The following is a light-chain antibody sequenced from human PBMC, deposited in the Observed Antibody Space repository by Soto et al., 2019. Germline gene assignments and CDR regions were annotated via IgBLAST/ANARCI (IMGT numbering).Light chain of an antibody. CDR2: DDS. CDR1: SSDGGNYNY. J-gene: IGLJ1*01. CDR3: YACTSSGTYV. V-gene: IGLV2-14*03. Sequence: QSVLTQPASVSGSPGQTITISCTGTSSDGGNYNYVSWYQQHPGKAPKLMIYDDSNRPSGVSNRFSDSKSGTTASLTISGLEDEDETDYYSYACTSSGTYVFGNGTKLTVL.